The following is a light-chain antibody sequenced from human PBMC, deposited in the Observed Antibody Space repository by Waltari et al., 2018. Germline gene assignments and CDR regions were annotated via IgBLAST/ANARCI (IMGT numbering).Light chain of an antibody. Sequence: QSALTQPASVSGSPGQSITISCTGTSSDGGAYDFVSWYQHHPGKVPKVIIYEVNNRPSGVSSRFSASKSGNTASLTISGLQAEDEADYYCSSYTSTHIPFVFGTGTKVTVL. CDR1: SSDGGAYDF. CDR3: SSYTSTHIPFV. CDR2: EVN. V-gene: IGLV2-14*01. J-gene: IGLJ1*01.